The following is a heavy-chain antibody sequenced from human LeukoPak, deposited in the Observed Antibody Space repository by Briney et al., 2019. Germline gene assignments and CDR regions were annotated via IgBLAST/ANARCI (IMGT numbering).Heavy chain of an antibody. Sequence: SVKVSCKASGGTFSSYAISWVRQAPGQGLEWMGGIIPVFGTSNYAQKFQGRVTITADESTRTAYMELSSLRSEDTAVYYCARELQGYYGSGSYGAFDIWGQGTMVTVSS. CDR3: ARELQGYYGSGSYGAFDI. CDR2: IIPVFGTS. V-gene: IGHV1-69*13. CDR1: GGTFSSYA. J-gene: IGHJ3*02. D-gene: IGHD3-10*01.